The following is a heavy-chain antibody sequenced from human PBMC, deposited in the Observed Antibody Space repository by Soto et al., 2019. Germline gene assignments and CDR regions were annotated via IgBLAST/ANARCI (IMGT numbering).Heavy chain of an antibody. CDR2: ITSHNGNT. J-gene: IGHJ2*01. D-gene: IGHD3-22*01. Sequence: QVQLVQSGAEVKKPGASVKVSCKASGYTFTTFGISWVRQAPGQGLEWMGWITSHNGNTNYAQNVQGRITMTADTSTSTVYMELRNLRSDDTAVYYCARGGQAYYDSSGDIPFWYFDIWGRGTLVTVSS. CDR1: GYTFTTFG. CDR3: ARGGQAYYDSSGDIPFWYFDI. V-gene: IGHV1-18*01.